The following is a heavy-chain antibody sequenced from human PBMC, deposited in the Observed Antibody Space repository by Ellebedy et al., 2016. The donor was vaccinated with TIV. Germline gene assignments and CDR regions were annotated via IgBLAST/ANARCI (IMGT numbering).Heavy chain of an antibody. Sequence: ESLKISXAVSGFSVSSSYMSWVRQGPGKGLEWIGYIYNTANTDYSPSLKSRVTISLDTSKNQLSLNLTSVTSADTAVYYCARAVRGAFTFDPWGQGALVTVSS. D-gene: IGHD3-10*01. V-gene: IGHV4-59*02. CDR2: IYNTANT. CDR1: GFSVSSSY. J-gene: IGHJ5*02. CDR3: ARAVRGAFTFDP.